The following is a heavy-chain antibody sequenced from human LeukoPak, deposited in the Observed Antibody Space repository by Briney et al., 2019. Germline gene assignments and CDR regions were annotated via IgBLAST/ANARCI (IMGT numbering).Heavy chain of an antibody. CDR2: MNPNSGNT. CDR3: ARKVRYSYAFDY. J-gene: IGHJ4*02. D-gene: IGHD5-18*01. CDR1: GYTFTSYD. V-gene: IGHV1-8*01. Sequence: ASVKVSCKAPGYTFTSYDINWVRQATGQGLEWMGWMNPNSGNTGYAQKFQGRVTMTRNTSISTAYMELSSLRSEDTAVYYCARKVRYSYAFDYWGQGTLVTVSS.